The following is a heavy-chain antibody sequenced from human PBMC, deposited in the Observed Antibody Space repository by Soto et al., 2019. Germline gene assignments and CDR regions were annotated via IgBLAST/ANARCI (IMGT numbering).Heavy chain of an antibody. V-gene: IGHV6-1*01. CDR2: TYYRSKWSN. CDR3: AKLTGSGGK. J-gene: IGHJ4*02. D-gene: IGHD3-9*01. Sequence: SQTLSLTCAISGDSVSSNSATWDWIRQSPSRGLEWLGRTYYRSKWSNDYAVSVKSRITITPDTSKNQFSLQLSSVTPEDTAVYYCAKLTGSGGKWGQGTLVTVSS. CDR1: GDSVSSNSAT.